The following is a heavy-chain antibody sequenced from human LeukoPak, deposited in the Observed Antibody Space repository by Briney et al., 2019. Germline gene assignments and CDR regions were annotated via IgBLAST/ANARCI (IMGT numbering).Heavy chain of an antibody. CDR1: GYTFTSYA. V-gene: IGHV1-69*04. D-gene: IGHD3-22*01. CDR3: ARDSDSSGYYYYGY. CDR2: IIPILGIA. J-gene: IGHJ4*02. Sequence: GASVKVSCKASGYTFTSYAMHWVRQAPGQRLEWMGRIIPILGIANYAQKFQGRVTITADKSTSTAYMELSSLRSEDTAVYYCARDSDSSGYYYYGYWGQGTLVTVSS.